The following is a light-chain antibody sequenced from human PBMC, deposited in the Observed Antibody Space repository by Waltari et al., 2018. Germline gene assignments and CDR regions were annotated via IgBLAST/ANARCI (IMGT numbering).Light chain of an antibody. CDR1: QSVLYSSNNKNY. Sequence: IVMTQSPDSLAVSLGERATINCKSCQSVLYSSNNKNYLTWYQQKPGQPPKLLIYWASTRESGVPDRFSGSGSGTDFTLTISSLQAEDVAVYYCQQYYSTPYTFGQGTKLEIK. CDR2: WAS. V-gene: IGKV4-1*01. CDR3: QQYYSTPYT. J-gene: IGKJ2*01.